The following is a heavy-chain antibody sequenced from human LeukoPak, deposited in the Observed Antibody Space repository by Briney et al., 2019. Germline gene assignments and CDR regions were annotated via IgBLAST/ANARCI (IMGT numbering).Heavy chain of an antibody. CDR3: ARGPVYCSGGSCYQEYDAFDI. Sequence: ASVKVSCKASGYTFTSYGISWVRQAPGQGLEWMGWISAYNGNTNYAQKLQGRVTMTTDTSTSTAYMELSSLRSDDTAVYYCARGPVYCSGGSCYQEYDAFDIWGQGTMVTVSS. V-gene: IGHV1-18*01. D-gene: IGHD2-15*01. CDR1: GYTFTSYG. CDR2: ISAYNGNT. J-gene: IGHJ3*02.